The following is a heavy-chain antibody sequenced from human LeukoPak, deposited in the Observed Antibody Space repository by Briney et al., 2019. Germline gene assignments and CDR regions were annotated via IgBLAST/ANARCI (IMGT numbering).Heavy chain of an antibody. CDR3: ARDKWRVVPAVYYYYYYMDV. D-gene: IGHD2-2*01. CDR2: INPNSGGT. CDR1: GYTFTGYY. Sequence: GASVKVSCKASGYTFTGYYMHWVRQAPGQGLEGMGWINPNSGGTNYAQKFQGRVTMTRDTSISTAYMELSRLRSDDTAVYYCARDKWRVVPAVYYYYYYMDVWGKGTTVTVSS. J-gene: IGHJ6*03. V-gene: IGHV1-2*02.